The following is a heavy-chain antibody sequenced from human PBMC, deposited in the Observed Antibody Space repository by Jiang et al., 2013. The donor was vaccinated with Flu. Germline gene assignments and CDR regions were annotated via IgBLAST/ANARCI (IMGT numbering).Heavy chain of an antibody. Sequence: LLKPSETLSLTCTVSGGFVTSTGYYWSWIRQPPGKGLEWIGYIYYTGSTKYNPSLNSRVTISRDMSKNQFSLKVNSVTADDTAVYYCGGAPVTSAYYYFDLWGRGTLVTVSS. CDR2: IYYTGST. CDR1: GGFVTSTGYY. CDR3: GGAPVTSAYYYFDL. V-gene: IGHV4-61*08. J-gene: IGHJ2*01. D-gene: IGHD4-17*01.